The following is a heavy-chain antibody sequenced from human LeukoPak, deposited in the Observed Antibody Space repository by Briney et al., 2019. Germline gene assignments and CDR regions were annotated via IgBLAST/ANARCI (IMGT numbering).Heavy chain of an antibody. CDR3: AKGIYYYDASGFDY. D-gene: IGHD3-22*01. V-gene: IGHV1-2*02. CDR1: GYSFTGYY. CDR2: INPNSGAT. J-gene: IGHJ4*02. Sequence: ASVKVSCKASGYSFTGYYMHWVRQAPGQGLEWMGWINPNSGATTYAQKFQDRVTMTRDMSISTVYMELSGLTSDDTAVYYCAKGIYYYDASGFDYWGQGTLVTVSS.